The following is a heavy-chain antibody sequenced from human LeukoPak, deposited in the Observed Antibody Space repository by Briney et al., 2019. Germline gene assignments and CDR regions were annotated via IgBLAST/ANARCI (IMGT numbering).Heavy chain of an antibody. D-gene: IGHD2-2*01. Sequence: PSETLSLTCTVSGGSISSYYWSWIRQPAGKGLEWIGRIYTSGSTNYNPSLKSRVTMSVDTSKNQFSLKLSSVTAADTAVYYCARTYCTATSCYAPFDSWGRGAPVTVSS. V-gene: IGHV4-4*07. CDR2: IYTSGST. J-gene: IGHJ4*02. CDR3: ARTYCTATSCYAPFDS. CDR1: GGSISSYY.